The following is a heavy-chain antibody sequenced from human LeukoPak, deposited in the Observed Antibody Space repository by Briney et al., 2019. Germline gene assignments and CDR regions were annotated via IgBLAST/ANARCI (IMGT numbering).Heavy chain of an antibody. D-gene: IGHD3-10*01. J-gene: IGHJ4*02. CDR1: GFTFSNAR. CDR2: IKSKSDGGTT. CDR3: TTDGLMVRGVMHND. Sequence: GGSLRLSCAASGFTFSNARMSWVRQAPGKGLEWVGRIKSKSDGGTTDYAAPVKGRFTISRDDSENTLFLQMNSLKTEDTAVYYCTTDGLMVRGVMHNDWGQGTLVTVSS. V-gene: IGHV3-15*01.